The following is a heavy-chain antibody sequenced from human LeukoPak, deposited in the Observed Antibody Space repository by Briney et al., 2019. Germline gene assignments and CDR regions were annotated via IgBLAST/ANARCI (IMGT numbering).Heavy chain of an antibody. D-gene: IGHD6-6*01. J-gene: IGHJ3*02. CDR2: IYYSGST. CDR1: GGSISSGGYS. Sequence: SETLSLTCTVSGGSISSGGYSWSWIRQHPGKGLEWIVYIYYSGSTYYNPSLKSRVTISVDTSKNQFSLKLSSVTAADTAVYYCARSEYSSSSFFAFDIWGQGTMVTVSS. V-gene: IGHV4-31*03. CDR3: ARSEYSSSSFFAFDI.